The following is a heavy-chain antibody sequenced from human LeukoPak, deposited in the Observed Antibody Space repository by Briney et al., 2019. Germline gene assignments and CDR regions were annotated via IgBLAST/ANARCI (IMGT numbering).Heavy chain of an antibody. V-gene: IGHV3-11*01. CDR2: ISSSGSTI. D-gene: IGHD3-10*01. Sequence: GGSLRLSCAASGFTFSDYYMSWIRQAPGKGLGWGSYISSSGSTIYYADSVKGRFTISRDNAKNSLYLQMNSLRAEDTAVYYCAREEKIGEAAFDYWGQGTLVTVSS. CDR1: GFTFSDYY. CDR3: AREEKIGEAAFDY. J-gene: IGHJ4*02.